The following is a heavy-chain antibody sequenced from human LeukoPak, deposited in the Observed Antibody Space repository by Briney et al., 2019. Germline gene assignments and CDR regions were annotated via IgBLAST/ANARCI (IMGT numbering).Heavy chain of an antibody. CDR2: IYYSGNT. CDR1: GGSISTSAYY. CDR3: ARVVGAAVDY. Sequence: SETLSLTCIVSGGSISTSAYYWGWIRQPPGEGLQWIGSIYYSGNTYNNSSLKSRVTISVDTSKNQFSLKLSSVTAADTAVYYCARVVGAAVDYWGQGTLVTVSS. J-gene: IGHJ4*02. V-gene: IGHV4-39*07. D-gene: IGHD3-10*01.